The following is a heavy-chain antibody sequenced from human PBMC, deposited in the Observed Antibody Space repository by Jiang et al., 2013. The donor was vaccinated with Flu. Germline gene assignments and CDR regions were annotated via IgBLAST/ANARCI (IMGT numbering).Heavy chain of an antibody. V-gene: IGHV4-31*03. CDR3: AGDDYGDSGAFDV. CDR2: IYYSGST. J-gene: IGHJ3*01. Sequence: GPGLVKPSQTLSLTCTVSGGSISSGGYYWSWIRQHPGKALDWIGSIYYSGSTYYNPSLKSRVTISVDTSKNQFSLNLSSLTAADTAVYYCAGDDYGDSGAFDVWGQGQWSPVSS. CDR1: GGSISSGGYY. D-gene: IGHD4-17*01.